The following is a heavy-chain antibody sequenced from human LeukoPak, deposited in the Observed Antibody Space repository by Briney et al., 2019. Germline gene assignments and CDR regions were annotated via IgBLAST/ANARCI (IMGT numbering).Heavy chain of an antibody. Sequence: SETLSLTCAVYGGSFSGYYWSWIRQPPGKGLEWIGCIFYGESTHYNPSLKSRATISVDTSKNQFSLKLTPVTAADAAIYYCARQLPTAAADTRGYFDYWGQGTVVTVSS. CDR3: ARQLPTAAADTRGYFDY. CDR2: IFYGEST. J-gene: IGHJ4*01. D-gene: IGHD6-25*01. CDR1: GGSFSGYY. V-gene: IGHV4-34*12.